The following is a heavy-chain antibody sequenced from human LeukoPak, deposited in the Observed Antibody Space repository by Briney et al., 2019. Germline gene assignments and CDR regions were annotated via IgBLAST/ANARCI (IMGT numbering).Heavy chain of an antibody. J-gene: IGHJ4*02. Sequence: GGSLRLSCAASGFTFDHYAMHWVRQAPGKGLAWVSGISWNSGSIGYADSVKGRFTISRDNAKNSLYLQMNSLRAEDTALYYCAKDTTDSGGRLFDYWGQGTLVTVSS. V-gene: IGHV3-9*01. CDR1: GFTFDHYA. CDR2: ISWNSGSI. CDR3: AKDTTDSGGRLFDY. D-gene: IGHD2-15*01.